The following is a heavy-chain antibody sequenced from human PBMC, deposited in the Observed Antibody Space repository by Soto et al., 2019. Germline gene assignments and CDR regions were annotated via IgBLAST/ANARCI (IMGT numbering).Heavy chain of an antibody. V-gene: IGHV1-46*01. CDR3: ARQQFCGGDCYWYFQH. Sequence: ASVKVSCKASGYTFTSYYMHWVRQAPGQGLEWMGIINPSGGSTSYAQKFQGRVTMTRDTSTSTVYMELSSLRSEDTAVYYCARQQFCGGDCYWYFQHWGQGTLVTAS. D-gene: IGHD2-21*02. J-gene: IGHJ1*01. CDR2: INPSGGST. CDR1: GYTFTSYY.